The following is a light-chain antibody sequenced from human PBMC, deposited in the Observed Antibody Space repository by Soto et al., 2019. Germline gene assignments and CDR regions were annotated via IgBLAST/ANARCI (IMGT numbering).Light chain of an antibody. V-gene: IGLV2-23*01. Sequence: QSALTQPASVSGSPGQSITISCTGTSSDVGSYNLVSWYQQHPGKAPKLMIYEGSKRPSGVSNRFSGSKSGNTASLTISGLQAEDEADYYCCSYEGTLFGTGTKLTVL. CDR3: CSYEGTL. J-gene: IGLJ1*01. CDR2: EGS. CDR1: SSDVGSYNL.